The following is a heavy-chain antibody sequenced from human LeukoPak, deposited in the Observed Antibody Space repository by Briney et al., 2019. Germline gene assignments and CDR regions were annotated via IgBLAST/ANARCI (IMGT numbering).Heavy chain of an antibody. Sequence: GGSLRLSCAASGFTFSTYAMHWVRQAPGKGLEYVSAISSNGGSTFYANSVKGRFTISRDNSKNTLYLQMGSLRAEDMAVYYCARAFGDENFDYWGQGTLVTFSS. V-gene: IGHV3-64*01. CDR1: GFTFSTYA. CDR3: ARAFGDENFDY. D-gene: IGHD3-10*01. J-gene: IGHJ4*02. CDR2: ISSNGGST.